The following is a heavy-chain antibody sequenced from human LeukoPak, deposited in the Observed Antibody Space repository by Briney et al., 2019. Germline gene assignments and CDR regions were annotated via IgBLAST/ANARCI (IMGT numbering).Heavy chain of an antibody. D-gene: IGHD4-23*01. J-gene: IGHJ4*02. V-gene: IGHV4-59*01. Sequence: PSETLSLTCTVSGGSISTYYWSWLRQHPGKGLEWIGYIYYSGSTNYNPSLKSRVTISVDTSKNQFSLKRSSVTAADTAVYYCARQNRYGGNPLVWGQGTLVTVSS. CDR1: GGSISTYY. CDR3: ARQNRYGGNPLV. CDR2: IYYSGST.